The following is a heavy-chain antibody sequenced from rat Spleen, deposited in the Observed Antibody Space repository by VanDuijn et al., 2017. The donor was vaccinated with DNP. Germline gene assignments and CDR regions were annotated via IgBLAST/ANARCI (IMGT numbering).Heavy chain of an antibody. D-gene: IGHD4-1*01. CDR3: TGRSPFDY. Sequence: EVQLVESGGGLVQPGRSMKLSCAASGFTFSNYYMAWVRQAPTKGLEWVASISTGGGTTYYRDSVRGRFTISRDNAKNTLYLQMDSLRSEETATYYCTGRSPFDYWGQGVMVTVSS. J-gene: IGHJ2*01. V-gene: IGHV5S11*01. CDR1: GFTFSNYY. CDR2: ISTGGGTT.